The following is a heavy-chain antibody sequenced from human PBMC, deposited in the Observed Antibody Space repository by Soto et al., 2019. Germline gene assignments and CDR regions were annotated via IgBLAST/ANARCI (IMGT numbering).Heavy chain of an antibody. CDR2: ISAYNGNT. CDR1: GYAFTSYG. V-gene: IGHV1-18*04. Sequence: VKCPCKAAGYAFTSYGISWVRQAPGQGLEWMGWISAYNGNTNYAQKLQGRVTMTTDTSTSTAYMELRSLRSDDTAVYYCARYYGMDVWGQGTTVTVSS. J-gene: IGHJ6*02. CDR3: ARYYGMDV.